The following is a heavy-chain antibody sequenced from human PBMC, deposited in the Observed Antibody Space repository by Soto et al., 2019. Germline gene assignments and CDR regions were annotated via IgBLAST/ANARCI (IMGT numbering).Heavy chain of an antibody. CDR3: AKDGQTPSGWYFLNYFDY. CDR2: ISGSGGST. D-gene: IGHD6-19*01. Sequence: GGSLRLSCAASGFTFSSYAMSWVRQAPGKGLEWVSAISGSGGSTYYADSVKGRFTISRDNSKNTLYLQMNSLRAEDTAVYYGAKDGQTPSGWYFLNYFDYWGQGTLVTVSS. J-gene: IGHJ4*02. V-gene: IGHV3-23*01. CDR1: GFTFSSYA.